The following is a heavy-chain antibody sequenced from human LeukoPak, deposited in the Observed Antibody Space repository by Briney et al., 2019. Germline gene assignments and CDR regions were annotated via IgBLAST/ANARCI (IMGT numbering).Heavy chain of an antibody. CDR1: GYTFTGYY. D-gene: IGHD3-22*01. J-gene: IGHJ4*02. Sequence: GASVKVSCKASGYTFTGYYMHWVRQVPRQGLEWMGRINPNSGGTNYAQKFQGRVTMTRDTSISTAYMELSRLRSDDTAVYYCARDGGVYYDSSGYYRSDYWGQGTLVTVSS. CDR3: ARDGGVYYDSSGYYRSDY. V-gene: IGHV1-2*06. CDR2: INPNSGGT.